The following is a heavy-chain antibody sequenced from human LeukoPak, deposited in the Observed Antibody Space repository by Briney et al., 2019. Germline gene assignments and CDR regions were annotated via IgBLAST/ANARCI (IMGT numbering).Heavy chain of an antibody. CDR2: TYYGGST. D-gene: IGHD1-26*01. Sequence: SETLSLTCSVSGDSISFHFWSWIRQPPAKGLEWIGHTYYGGSTDYNPSLASRVTVSADTSKNQFSLKLSSVTAADTAVYYCATLGRAAGNAFDIWGQGTVVIVSS. CDR1: GDSISFHF. V-gene: IGHV4-59*11. J-gene: IGHJ3*02. CDR3: ATLGRAAGNAFDI.